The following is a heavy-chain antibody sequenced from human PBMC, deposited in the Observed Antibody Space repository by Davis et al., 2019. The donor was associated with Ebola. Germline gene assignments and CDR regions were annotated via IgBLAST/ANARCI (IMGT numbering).Heavy chain of an antibody. Sequence: GESLKISCAASGFTFTTYAMMWVRQAPGKGLEWVSSISSGVGVPYYADSVKDRFTISRDNSKNTLFLQMNSLRAEDTAVYYCARDPQWWRTLGMDVWGKGTTVIVSS. CDR1: GFTFTTYA. J-gene: IGHJ6*04. V-gene: IGHV3-23*01. D-gene: IGHD2-15*01. CDR3: ARDPQWWRTLGMDV. CDR2: ISSGVGVP.